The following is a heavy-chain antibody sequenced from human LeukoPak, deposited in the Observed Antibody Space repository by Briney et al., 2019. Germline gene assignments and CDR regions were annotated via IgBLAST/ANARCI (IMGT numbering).Heavy chain of an antibody. CDR1: GFTFSSYD. Sequence: SGGSLRLSCAASGFTFSSYDMHWVRHATGKGLEWVSAIGTAGDPYYPGSVKGRFTISRENAKNPLYLQMNSLRAGDTAVYYCARGGGTVPRYWYFDLWGRGTLVTVSS. V-gene: IGHV3-13*05. CDR3: ARGGGTVPRYWYFDL. J-gene: IGHJ2*01. D-gene: IGHD4-17*01. CDR2: IGTAGDP.